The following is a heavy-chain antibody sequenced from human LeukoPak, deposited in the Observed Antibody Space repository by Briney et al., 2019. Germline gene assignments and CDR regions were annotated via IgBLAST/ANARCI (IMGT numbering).Heavy chain of an antibody. D-gene: IGHD3-10*01. V-gene: IGHV1-69*04. CDR1: GGNFSSYV. CDR3: ASAHFGLGPNRHYYYYGMDD. J-gene: IGHJ6*02. CDR2: IIPIIGTP. Sequence: GASVKVSCKASGGNFSSYVINWVRQAPGQGLEWMGRIIPIIGTPNNAQKFRGRIKITADKSTSTAYMELSSLRSEDTAVYYCASAHFGLGPNRHYYYYGMDDWGQGTTVTVSS.